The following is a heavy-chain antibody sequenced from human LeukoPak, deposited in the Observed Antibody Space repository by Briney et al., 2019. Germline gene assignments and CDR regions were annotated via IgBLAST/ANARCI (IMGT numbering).Heavy chain of an antibody. D-gene: IGHD5-18*01. J-gene: IGHJ4*02. CDR2: IYYSGST. V-gene: IGHV4-59*01. CDR3: ARAGYSYGYVDY. Sequence: PSETLSLTCTVSGGSISSYYWSWIRQPPGKGLEWIGYIYYSGSTNYNPSLKSRVTISVDTSKNQFSLKLSSVTAADTAVYYCARAGYSYGYVDYWGQGTLVTVSS. CDR1: GGSISSYY.